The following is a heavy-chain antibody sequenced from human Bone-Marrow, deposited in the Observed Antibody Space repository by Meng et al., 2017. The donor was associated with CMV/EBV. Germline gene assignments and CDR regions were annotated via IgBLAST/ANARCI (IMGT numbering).Heavy chain of an antibody. CDR1: GDPISSYY. CDR2: MYYSGST. J-gene: IGHJ4*02. V-gene: IGHV4-59*01. D-gene: IGHD3-3*02. CDR3: ARGGHFGSGLLDY. Sequence: SETLSLTCTVSGDPISSYYWSWIRQPPGKELEWIGYMYYSGSTNYNPSLKSRVTISVDTSKNQFSLKLSSVTAADTAVYYCARGGHFGSGLLDYWGQGTLVTVSS.